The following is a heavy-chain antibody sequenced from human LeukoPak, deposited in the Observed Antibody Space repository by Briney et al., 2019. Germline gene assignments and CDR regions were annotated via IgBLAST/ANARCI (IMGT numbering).Heavy chain of an antibody. D-gene: IGHD1-1*01. V-gene: IGHV4-59*01. J-gene: IGHJ5*02. CDR2: ISYSGST. CDR3: AREGTAGANLNWFDP. CDR1: GGSISSYY. Sequence: SETLSLTCTVSGGSISSYYWSWIRQPPGKGLEWIGYISYSGSTNFNPSLKSRVTITVDTSKNQFSLKLSSVTAADTAVYYCAREGTAGANLNWFDPWGQGTLVTVSS.